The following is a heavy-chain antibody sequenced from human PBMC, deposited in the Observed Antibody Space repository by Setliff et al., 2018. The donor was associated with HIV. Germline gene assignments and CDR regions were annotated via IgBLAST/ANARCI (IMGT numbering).Heavy chain of an antibody. CDR1: GGSISSRNHY. Sequence: SETLSLTCTVSGGSISSRNHYWGWIRQPPGKGLEWIGSIYYTGVTYYNPSLRSRVTISTDTSKNQFSLKVRSVTAADTAVYYCARQVTVVGYFETAAGSFNYWGPGTLVTVSS. CDR2: IYYTGVT. D-gene: IGHD2-21*01. J-gene: IGHJ4*02. CDR3: ARQVTVVGYFETAAGSFNY. V-gene: IGHV4-39*01.